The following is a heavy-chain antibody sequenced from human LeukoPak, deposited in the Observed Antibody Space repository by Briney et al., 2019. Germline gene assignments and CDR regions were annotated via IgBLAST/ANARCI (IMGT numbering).Heavy chain of an antibody. J-gene: IGHJ4*02. CDR3: ARTLPSSYYYDSSGTHFDY. V-gene: IGHV4-39*01. CDR2: IYYSGST. Sequence: MTSETLSLTCAVYGGSFSGYYWGWIRQPPGKGLEWIGSIYYSGSTYYNPSLKSRVTISVDTSKNQFSLKLSSVTAADTAVYYCARTLPSSYYYDSSGTHFDYWGQGTLVTVSS. D-gene: IGHD3-22*01. CDR1: GGSFSGYY.